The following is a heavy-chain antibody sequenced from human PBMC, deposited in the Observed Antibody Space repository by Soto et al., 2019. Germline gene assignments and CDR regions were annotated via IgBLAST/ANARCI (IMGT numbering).Heavy chain of an antibody. V-gene: IGHV5-51*01. J-gene: IGHJ5*02. Sequence: PGESLKISCKGSGYSFTSYWIGWVRQMPGKGLEWMGIIYPGDSDTRYSPSFQGQVTISADKSISTAYLQWSSLKASDTAMYYRARLCGSNYAPHWFDPWGQGTLVTVSS. CDR2: IYPGDSDT. D-gene: IGHD4-4*01. CDR1: GYSFTSYW. CDR3: ARLCGSNYAPHWFDP.